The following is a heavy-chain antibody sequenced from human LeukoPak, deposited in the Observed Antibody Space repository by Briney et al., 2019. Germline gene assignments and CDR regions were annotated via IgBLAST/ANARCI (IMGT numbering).Heavy chain of an antibody. Sequence: GGSLRLSCAASGFTVSSNYMSWVRQAPGKGPEWVSVIYSGGSTYYADSVKGRFTISRDNSKNTLYLQMNSLRAEDTAVYYCARGDSSSWFMVPTDYWGQGTLVTVSS. J-gene: IGHJ4*02. D-gene: IGHD6-13*01. V-gene: IGHV3-53*01. CDR1: GFTVSSNY. CDR2: IYSGGST. CDR3: ARGDSSSWFMVPTDY.